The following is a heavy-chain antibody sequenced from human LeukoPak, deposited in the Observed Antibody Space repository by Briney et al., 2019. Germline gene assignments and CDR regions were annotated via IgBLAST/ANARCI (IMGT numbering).Heavy chain of an antibody. V-gene: IGHV1-8*01. Sequence: ASVKVSCKASGYTFTSYDINWVRQATGQGLEWMGWMNPNSGNTGYAQKFQGRVTMTRDTSTSTVYMELSSLRSEDTAVYYCARSSYSSSWYYYYYGMDVWGQGTTVTVSS. J-gene: IGHJ6*02. CDR3: ARSSYSSSWYYYYYGMDV. CDR1: GYTFTSYD. D-gene: IGHD6-13*01. CDR2: MNPNSGNT.